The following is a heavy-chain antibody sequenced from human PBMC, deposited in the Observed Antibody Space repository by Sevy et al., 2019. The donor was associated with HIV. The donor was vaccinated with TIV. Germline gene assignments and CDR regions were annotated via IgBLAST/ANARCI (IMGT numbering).Heavy chain of an antibody. J-gene: IGHJ6*03. D-gene: IGHD2-2*01. V-gene: IGHV4-59*08. Sequence: SETLSLTCTVSGGSISSYYWSWIRQPPGKGLEWIGYIYYSGSTNYNPSLKSRVTISVDTSKNQFSLKLSSVTAADAAVYYYARGRPGYCGSTCGYDYYYYYMDVWGKGTTVTVSS. CDR1: GGSISSYY. CDR3: ARGRPGYCGSTCGYDYYYYYMDV. CDR2: IYYSGST.